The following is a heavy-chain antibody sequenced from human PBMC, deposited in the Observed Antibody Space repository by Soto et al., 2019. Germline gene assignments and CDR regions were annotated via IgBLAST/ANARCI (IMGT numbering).Heavy chain of an antibody. D-gene: IGHD3-3*01. J-gene: IGHJ6*03. CDR2: INHSGST. Sequence: SETLSLTCAVYGGSFSGYYWSWIRQPPGKGLEWIGEINHSGSTNYNPSLKSRVTISVDTSKNQFSLKLSSVTAADTAVYYCARGFATIFGVVYYMDVWGKGTTVTVSS. V-gene: IGHV4-34*01. CDR1: GGSFSGYY. CDR3: ARGFATIFGVVYYMDV.